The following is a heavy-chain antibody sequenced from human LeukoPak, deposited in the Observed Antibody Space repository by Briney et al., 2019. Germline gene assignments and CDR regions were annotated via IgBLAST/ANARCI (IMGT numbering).Heavy chain of an antibody. CDR2: INHSGST. CDR1: GGSISSYY. J-gene: IGHJ4*02. Sequence: KTSETLSLTCTVSGGSISSYYWSWIRQPPGKGLEWIGEINHSGSTNYNPSLKSRVTISVDTSKNQFSLKLSSVTAADTAVYYCARGPRGVVVPAAIGYWGQGTLVTVSS. CDR3: ARGPRGVVVPAAIGY. V-gene: IGHV4-34*01. D-gene: IGHD2-2*02.